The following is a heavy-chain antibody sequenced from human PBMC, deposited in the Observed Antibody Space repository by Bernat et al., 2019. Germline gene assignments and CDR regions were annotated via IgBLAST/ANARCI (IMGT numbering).Heavy chain of an antibody. CDR2: IYYSGST. CDR1: GGSISSSSYY. J-gene: IGHJ4*02. Sequence: QLQLQESGPGLVKPSETLSLTCTVSGGSISSSSYYWGWIRQPPGQGLEWIGSIYYSGSTYYNPSLKSRVTISVDTSKNQFSLKLSSVTAADTAVYYCGRKDLNYFDYWGQGTLVTVSS. CDR3: GRKDLNYFDY. V-gene: IGHV4-39*01.